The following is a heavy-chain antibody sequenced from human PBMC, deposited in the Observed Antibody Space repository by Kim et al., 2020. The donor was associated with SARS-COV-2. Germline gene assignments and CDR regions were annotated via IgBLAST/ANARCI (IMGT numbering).Heavy chain of an antibody. V-gene: IGHV3-7*03. Sequence: GGSLRLSCAASGFTFSSYWMSWVRQAPGKGLEWVANIKQDGSEKYYVDSVKGRFTISRDNAKNSLYLQMNSLRAEDTAVYYCARYRHYYDSSARMGDAFDIWGQGTMVTVSS. J-gene: IGHJ3*02. CDR1: GFTFSSYW. D-gene: IGHD3-22*01. CDR2: IKQDGSEK. CDR3: ARYRHYYDSSARMGDAFDI.